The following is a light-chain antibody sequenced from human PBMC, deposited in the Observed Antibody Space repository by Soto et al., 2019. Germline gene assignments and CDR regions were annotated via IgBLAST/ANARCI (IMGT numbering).Light chain of an antibody. CDR1: TSDICNYNA. CDR2: EVT. Sequence: SLLRPLASVAGSPGQSNTIPCTGTTSDICNYNAVCWYQQHPGKAPKLIIYEVTNRPSGVSDRFSGYKSGNTASLTISGLQAEDEADYYCGSWTTYRPYVFATGTKVTV. CDR3: GSWTTYRPYV. J-gene: IGLJ1*01. V-gene: IGLV2-14*01.